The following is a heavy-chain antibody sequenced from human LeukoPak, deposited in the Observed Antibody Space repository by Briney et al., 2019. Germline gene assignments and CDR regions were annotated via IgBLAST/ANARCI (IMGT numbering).Heavy chain of an antibody. V-gene: IGHV3-23*01. CDR2: ISGSGDNT. J-gene: IGHJ4*02. D-gene: IGHD2-2*01. CDR3: AKRPDCSTTNCFLFDY. Sequence: GGSLRLSCAASGFNFSSYTMSWVRQAPGKGLEWVSSISGSGDNTYYAASVKGRFTISRDNSKNTLYLQMNSLRAEDTAVYYCAKRPDCSTTNCFLFDYWGQGTLVTVSS. CDR1: GFNFSSYT.